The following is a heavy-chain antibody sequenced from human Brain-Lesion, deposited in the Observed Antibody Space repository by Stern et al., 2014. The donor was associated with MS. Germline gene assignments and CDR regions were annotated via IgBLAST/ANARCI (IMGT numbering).Heavy chain of an antibody. CDR1: GFSFGAYA. Sequence: EVQLGESGGGLIEPGRSLRLSCTASGFSFGAYAINWIRQAPGKGLEWVGFIRSKVYGGAAEYAASVKGRFTISRDDSKSIAYLQVNGLKTEDTAVYYCTRDRLDYGYSYFDYWGQGTLVTVSS. CDR3: TRDRLDYGYSYFDY. V-gene: IGHV3-49*03. CDR2: IRSKVYGGAA. J-gene: IGHJ4*02. D-gene: IGHD4-17*01.